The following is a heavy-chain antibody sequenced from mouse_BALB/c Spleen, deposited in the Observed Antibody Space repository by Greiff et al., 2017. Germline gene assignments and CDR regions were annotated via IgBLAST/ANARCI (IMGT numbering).Heavy chain of an antibody. CDR1: GFTFSSFG. CDR2: ISSGSSTI. Sequence: EVQLVESGGGLVQPGGSRKLSCAASGFTFSSFGMHWVRQAPEKGLEWVAYISSGSSTIYYADTVKGRFTISRDNPKNTLFLQMTSLRSEDTAMFYCARGDYYGNYNYWGQGTTLTVSS. V-gene: IGHV5-17*02. D-gene: IGHD2-1*01. CDR3: ARGDYYGNYNY. J-gene: IGHJ2*01.